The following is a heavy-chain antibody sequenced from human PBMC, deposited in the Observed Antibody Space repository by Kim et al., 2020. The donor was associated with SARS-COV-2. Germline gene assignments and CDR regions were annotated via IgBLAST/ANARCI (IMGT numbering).Heavy chain of an antibody. D-gene: IGHD3-22*01. V-gene: IGHV3-30*07. J-gene: IGHJ4*02. CDR3: AREGTKGPYYYDSSGYPL. Sequence: KGRFTISRDNSKNTLYLQMNSLRAEDTAVYYCAREGTKGPYYYDSSGYPLWGQGTLVTVSS.